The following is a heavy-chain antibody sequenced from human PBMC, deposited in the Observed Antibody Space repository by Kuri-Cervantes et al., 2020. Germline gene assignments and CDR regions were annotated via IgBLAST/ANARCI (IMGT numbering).Heavy chain of an antibody. V-gene: IGHV4-38-2*02. D-gene: IGHD3-10*01. CDR1: GYSISSGYY. CDR3: ARAGLGYYGSGSYRSGWVQH. Sequence: SETLSLTCTVSGYSISSGYYWGWIRQPPGKGLEWIGSMHERGSTYYNPSLKSRVTISVDTSKNQFSLKLSSVTAADTAVYYCARAGLGYYGSGSYRSGWVQHWGQGTLVTVSS. J-gene: IGHJ1*01. CDR2: MHERGST.